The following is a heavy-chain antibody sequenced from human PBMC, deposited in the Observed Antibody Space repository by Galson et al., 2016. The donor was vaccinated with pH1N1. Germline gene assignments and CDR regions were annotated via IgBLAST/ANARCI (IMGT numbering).Heavy chain of an antibody. J-gene: IGHJ6*02. D-gene: IGHD2-15*01. CDR3: ARTIVVVAHMDV. Sequence: SVKVSCKASGGTFGSYGINWVRQAPGQGLEWMGGIIPIFNTAKYAQNFQGRVTITADESTTTAYMELSSLRSEDTAVYYCARTIVVVAHMDVWGQGTTVTVSS. CDR2: IIPIFNTA. CDR1: GGTFGSYG. V-gene: IGHV1-69*13.